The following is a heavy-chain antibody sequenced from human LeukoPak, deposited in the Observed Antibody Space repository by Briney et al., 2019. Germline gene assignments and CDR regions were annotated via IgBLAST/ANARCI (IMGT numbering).Heavy chain of an antibody. CDR1: GFTFDDYA. CDR3: ASLSPRDY. Sequence: GGSLRLSCAASGFTFDDYAMHWVRQAPGKGLEWVSGISWNSGSIGYADSVKGRFTISRDNAKNSLYLQMNSLRAEDTALYYCASLSPRDYWGQGTPVTVSS. D-gene: IGHD2/OR15-2a*01. CDR2: ISWNSGSI. J-gene: IGHJ4*02. V-gene: IGHV3-9*01.